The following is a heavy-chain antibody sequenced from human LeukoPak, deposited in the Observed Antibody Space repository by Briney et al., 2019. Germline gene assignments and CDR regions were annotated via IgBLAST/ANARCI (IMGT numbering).Heavy chain of an antibody. Sequence: GGSLRLSCAASGFTFSSYAMSWVRQAPGKGLEWVSSISSSSSYIYYADSVKGRFTISRDNAQNSVHLQMNSLRAEDTALYYCVAVADYYYMDVWGKGTPVTISS. CDR3: VAVADYYYMDV. D-gene: IGHD6-19*01. CDR2: ISSSSSYI. J-gene: IGHJ6*03. V-gene: IGHV3-21*01. CDR1: GFTFSSYA.